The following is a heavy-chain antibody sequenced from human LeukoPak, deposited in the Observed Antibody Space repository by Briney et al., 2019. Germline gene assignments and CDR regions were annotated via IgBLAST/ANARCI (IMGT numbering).Heavy chain of an antibody. Sequence: GGSLRLSCAVSGFTFSNYVMSWVRQVPGKGLEWVSTVSTTGVNTYYADSVKGRFTISRDNSKNTLYLQMNSLRAEDTAVYYCARGAGGCSSTSCYPRYYYYYMDVWGKGTTVTVSS. D-gene: IGHD2-2*01. CDR3: ARGAGGCSSTSCYPRYYYYYMDV. J-gene: IGHJ6*03. V-gene: IGHV3-23*01. CDR1: GFTFSNYV. CDR2: VSTTGVNT.